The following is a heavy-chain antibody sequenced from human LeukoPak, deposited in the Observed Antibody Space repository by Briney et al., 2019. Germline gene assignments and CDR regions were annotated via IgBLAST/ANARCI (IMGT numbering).Heavy chain of an antibody. D-gene: IGHD2-21*02. V-gene: IGHV3-23*01. J-gene: IGHJ4*02. CDR3: AKVSRPNGDFHSFDY. CDR2: XXGSGDKT. Sequence: PGGSLRLSCAASGLTFSSHWMHWVRQAPGQGLXXXXXXXGSGDKTYYGDSXKGRFTISRDNSKNTLYLQMNSLRAEDTAVYYCAKVSRPNGDFHSFDYWGQGTLATVSS. CDR1: GLTFSSHW.